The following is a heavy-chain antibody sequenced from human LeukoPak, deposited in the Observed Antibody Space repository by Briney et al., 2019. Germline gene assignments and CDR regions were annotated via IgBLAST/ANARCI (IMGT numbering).Heavy chain of an antibody. CDR2: ISHTGRT. J-gene: IGHJ4*02. Sequence: PSETLSLTCTVSGGSISSSYWWSWVRQPPGGGLEWIGEISHTGRTNYSPSLKSRVTMSVDKSKNQFSLELTSVTAADTAIYYCAKGDDYLFDYWAREPWSPSPQ. CDR3: AKGDDYLFDY. CDR1: GGSISSSYW. V-gene: IGHV4-4*02. D-gene: IGHD2/OR15-2a*01.